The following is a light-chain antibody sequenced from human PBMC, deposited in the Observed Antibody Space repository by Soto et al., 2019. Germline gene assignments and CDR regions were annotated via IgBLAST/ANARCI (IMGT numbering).Light chain of an antibody. J-gene: IGLJ1*01. CDR2: EVS. V-gene: IGLV2-14*01. CDR3: SSYTSTSSYV. CDR1: SSDIGNYNY. Sequence: QSALTQPASVSGSPGQSITISCTGTSSDIGNYNYVSWYQQHPGKAPKLMISEVSNRPSGVSNRFSGSKSGNTASLTISGLQAEDEADHYCSSYTSTSSYVFGGGTKVTVL.